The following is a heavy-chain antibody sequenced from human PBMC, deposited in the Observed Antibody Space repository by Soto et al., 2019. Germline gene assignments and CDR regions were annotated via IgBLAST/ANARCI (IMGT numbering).Heavy chain of an antibody. CDR3: AKTLSPYYYDSSGFDY. J-gene: IGHJ4*02. CDR2: ISGSGGRT. CDR1: GFTCSSNA. Sequence: PGGSLRLSCAASGFTCSSNAMSWVRQAPGKGVEWVSAISGSGGRTYYADSVKGRFTISRDNSKHTLYLQMNSLRAEDTAVYYCAKTLSPYYYDSSGFDYWGQGTLXTVSS. V-gene: IGHV3-23*01. D-gene: IGHD3-22*01.